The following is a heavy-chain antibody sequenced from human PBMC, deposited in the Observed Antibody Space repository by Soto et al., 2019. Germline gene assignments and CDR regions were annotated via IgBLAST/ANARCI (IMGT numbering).Heavy chain of an antibody. CDR3: ARAQGSSTSLEIYDYYYYGMDV. CDR1: GGTFSSYA. D-gene: IGHD2-2*01. V-gene: IGHV1-69*01. J-gene: IGHJ6*02. CDR2: IIPISGTA. Sequence: QVQLVQSGAEVKKPGSSVKVSCKASGGTFSSYAISWVRKAPGQGLEWLGGIIPISGTANYAQKFQGRVTITADESTSTAYMELSSLRSEDPAVYYCARAQGSSTSLEIYDYYYYGMDVWGQGTTVTVSS.